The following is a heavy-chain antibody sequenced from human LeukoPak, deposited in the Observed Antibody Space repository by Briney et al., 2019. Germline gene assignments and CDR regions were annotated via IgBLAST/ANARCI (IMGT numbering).Heavy chain of an antibody. CDR3: AAGRSGVFDY. V-gene: IGHV3-53*01. D-gene: IGHD3-3*01. Sequence: PGGSLRLSCAASGFTVSNKYTYWVRQAPGKGLEWVSVIYSGGGTYYADSVKGRSTISRDNSKNTLYFQMNSLRAEDTAVYYCAAGRSGVFDYWGQGTLVTVSS. J-gene: IGHJ4*02. CDR1: GFTVSNKY. CDR2: IYSGGGT.